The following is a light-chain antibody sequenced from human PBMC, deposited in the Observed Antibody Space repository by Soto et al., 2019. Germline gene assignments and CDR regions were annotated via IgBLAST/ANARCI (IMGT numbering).Light chain of an antibody. CDR3: GSWDRSLRGWV. J-gene: IGLJ3*02. V-gene: IGLV1-51*01. CDR2: DNN. CDR1: SSNIGNNH. Sequence: QSVLTQPPSVSAAPGQKVTVSCSGSSSNIGNNHVSWYQHLPGTAPKVLIYDNNKRPSGIPDRFSGSKSATSSTLDITGLQTGDEADYYCGSWDRSLRGWVFGGGTKVTVL.